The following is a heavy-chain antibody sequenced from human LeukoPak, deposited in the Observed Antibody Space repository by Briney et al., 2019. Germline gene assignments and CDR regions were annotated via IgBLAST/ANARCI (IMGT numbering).Heavy chain of an antibody. J-gene: IGHJ6*03. D-gene: IGHD3-3*01. V-gene: IGHV3-48*03. CDR1: GFTFSNYE. CDR3: ARPPDNDFWNGIMDV. Sequence: GGSLRLSCAASGFTFSNYEMNWVRQAPGKGLEWVSYISSSGSTKYYADSVKGRFTIPRDNAKNSLYLQMNSLRAEDTAIYYCARPPDNDFWNGIMDVWGKGTTVTVSS. CDR2: ISSSGSTK.